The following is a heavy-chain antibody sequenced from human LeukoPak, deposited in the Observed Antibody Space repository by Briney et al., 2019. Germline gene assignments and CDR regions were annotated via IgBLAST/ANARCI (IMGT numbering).Heavy chain of an antibody. Sequence: PGGSLRLSCAASGFTVSSNYMSWVRQAPGNGLEWVSVFYAGGSTHYADSVKRRFTISRDNSKNTLYLQMNSLTAEDTAVYYCARAVVGTSCYGYWGQGTLVTVSS. D-gene: IGHD2-2*01. J-gene: IGHJ4*02. V-gene: IGHV3-66*01. CDR3: ARAVVGTSCYGY. CDR2: FYAGGST. CDR1: GFTVSSNY.